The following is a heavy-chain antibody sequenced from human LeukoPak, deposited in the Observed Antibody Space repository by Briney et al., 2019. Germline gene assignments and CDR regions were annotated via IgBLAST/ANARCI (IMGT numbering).Heavy chain of an antibody. CDR3: ARGGYDYVWGSYRWEDWFDP. CDR1: GGSFSGYY. V-gene: IGHV4-34*01. Sequence: PSETLSLTCAVYGGSFSGYYWSWIRQPPGKGLEWIGEINHSGSTNYNPSLKSRVTISVDTSKSQFSLKLSSVTAADTAVYYCARGGYDYVWGSYRWEDWFDPWGQGTLVTVSS. D-gene: IGHD3-16*02. J-gene: IGHJ5*02. CDR2: INHSGST.